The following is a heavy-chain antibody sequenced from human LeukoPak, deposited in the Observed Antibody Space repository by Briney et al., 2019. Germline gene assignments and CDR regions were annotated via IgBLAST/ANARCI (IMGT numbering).Heavy chain of an antibody. CDR3: AKDNTPPYCSGGSCHPYNWFDP. V-gene: IGHV3-23*01. CDR1: GFTFTNYA. J-gene: IGHJ5*02. D-gene: IGHD2-15*01. Sequence: PGGSLRLSCAASGFTFTNYAMSWVRQAPGKGLEWVSAISGSGGSTYYADSVKGRFTISRDNSKNTLYLQMNSLRAEDTAVYYCAKDNTPPYCSGGSCHPYNWFDPWGQGTLVTVSS. CDR2: ISGSGGST.